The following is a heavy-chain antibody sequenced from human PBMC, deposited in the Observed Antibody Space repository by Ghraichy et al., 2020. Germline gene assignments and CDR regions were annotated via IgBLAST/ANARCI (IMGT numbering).Heavy chain of an antibody. CDR1: GFTFSSYA. D-gene: IGHD6-6*01. CDR3: AKLATPSSSSVGFDY. Sequence: GEYLNISCAASGFTFSSYAMSWVRQAPGKGLEWVSAISGSGGSTYYADSVKGRFTISRDNSKNTLYLQMNSLRAKDTAVYYCAKLATPSSSSVGFDYWGQGTLVTVSS. CDR2: ISGSGGST. V-gene: IGHV3-23*01. J-gene: IGHJ4*02.